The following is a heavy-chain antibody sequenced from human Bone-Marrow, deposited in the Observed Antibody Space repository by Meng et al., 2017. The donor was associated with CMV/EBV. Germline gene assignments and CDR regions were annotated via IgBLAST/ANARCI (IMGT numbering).Heavy chain of an antibody. CDR3: ARGAYLGLYYYGMDV. CDR2: MSFDASNK. V-gene: IGHV3-30-3*01. Sequence: GGSLRLSCAASGFTVSSYAMHWARQAPGKGLQWVAVMSFDASNKYYADSVKGRFTISRDNSKNTLHLEMNSLRADDTAIYFCARGAYLGLYYYGMDVWGQGPTVTVSS. J-gene: IGHJ6*02. CDR1: GFTVSSYA. D-gene: IGHD7-27*01.